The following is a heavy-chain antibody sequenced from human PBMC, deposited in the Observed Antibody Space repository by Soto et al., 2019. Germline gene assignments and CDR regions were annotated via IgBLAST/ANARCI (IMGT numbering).Heavy chain of an antibody. J-gene: IGHJ4*02. Sequence: GGSLRLSCAASGFTFSSYWMNWVRQAPGKGLEWVANIKQDGNEKHYVDSVKGRFTISRDSAKNSLYLQMNSLRAEDTAVYYCARGAADGFPFPDYWGQGTPVTVSS. CDR1: GFTFSSYW. CDR3: ARGAADGFPFPDY. CDR2: IKQDGNEK. V-gene: IGHV3-7*04. D-gene: IGHD6-13*01.